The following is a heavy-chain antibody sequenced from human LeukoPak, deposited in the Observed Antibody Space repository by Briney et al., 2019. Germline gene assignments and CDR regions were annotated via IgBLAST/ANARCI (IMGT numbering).Heavy chain of an antibody. D-gene: IGHD3-22*01. CDR1: GFTFSSYG. V-gene: IGHV3-30*02. J-gene: IGHJ4*02. CDR3: AKGANYYDSSGYGY. CDR2: IRYDGSNK. Sequence: PGGSLRLSCAASGFTFSSYGMHWVRQAPGKGLEWVAFIRYDGSNKYYADSVKGRFTISRDNSKNTLYLQMNSLRAEDTAVYYCAKGANYYDSSGYGYWGQGTLVTVSS.